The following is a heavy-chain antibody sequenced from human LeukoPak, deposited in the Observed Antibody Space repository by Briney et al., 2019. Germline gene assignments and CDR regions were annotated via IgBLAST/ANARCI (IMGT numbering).Heavy chain of an antibody. CDR3: AKDRYSGSSDAFDI. CDR2: ISWNSGSI. CDR1: GFTFDDYA. D-gene: IGHD1-26*01. J-gene: IGHJ3*02. V-gene: IGHV3-9*01. Sequence: GGSLRLSCAASGFTFDDYAMHWVRQAPGKGLEWVSGISWNSGSIGYADSVKGRFTISRDNAKNSLYLQMNSLRAEDTALYYCAKDRYSGSSDAFDIWGQGTMVTVSS.